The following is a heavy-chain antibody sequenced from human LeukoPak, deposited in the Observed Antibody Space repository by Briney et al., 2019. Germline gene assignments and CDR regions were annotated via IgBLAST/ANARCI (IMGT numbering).Heavy chain of an antibody. V-gene: IGHV4-34*01. J-gene: IGHJ4*02. CDR2: INHSGST. CDR1: GGSFSGYY. Sequence: KPSETLSLTCAVYGGSFSGYYWSWIRQPPGKGLEWIGEINHSGSTNYNPSLKSPVTISVDTSKNQFSLKLGSVTGAGTAVYYCARSVEVATIRPLGYWGQGTLVTVSS. CDR3: ARSVEVATIRPLGY. D-gene: IGHD5-24*01.